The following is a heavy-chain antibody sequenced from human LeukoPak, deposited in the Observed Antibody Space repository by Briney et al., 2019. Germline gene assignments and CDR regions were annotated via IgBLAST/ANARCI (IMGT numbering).Heavy chain of an antibody. V-gene: IGHV3-53*01. CDR1: GFTFSSYS. J-gene: IGHJ4*02. CDR3: ARDVGYYYDGSGAY. CDR2: IHSGGST. D-gene: IGHD3-22*01. Sequence: GGSLRLSCAASGFTFSSYSMNWVRQAPGKGLEWVSVIHSGGSTYYADSVKGRFTISRDNSQNTLYLQMDSLRAEDTALYYCARDVGYYYDGSGAYWGQGTLVTVSS.